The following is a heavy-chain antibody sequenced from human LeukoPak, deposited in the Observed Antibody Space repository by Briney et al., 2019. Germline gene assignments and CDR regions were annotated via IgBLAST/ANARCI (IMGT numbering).Heavy chain of an antibody. CDR3: ARDHLDADWFDP. J-gene: IGHJ5*02. D-gene: IGHD3/OR15-3a*01. CDR2: INSDGSST. CDR1: GFTFSRDW. V-gene: IGHV3-74*01. Sequence: GGSLRLSCAASGFTFSRDWMHWVRQAPGKGLVWVSRINSDGSSTNCADSVKGRFTISRDNAKNALYLQMNSLRAEDTAVYYCARDHLDADWFDPWGQGTLVTVSS.